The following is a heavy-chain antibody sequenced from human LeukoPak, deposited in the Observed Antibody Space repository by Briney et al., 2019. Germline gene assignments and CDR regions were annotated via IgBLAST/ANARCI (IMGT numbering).Heavy chain of an antibody. Sequence: GGSLRLSCAASGCTVNSNYMSWVRQAPGKGLERVSIIYKDGRTYYADSVKGRFTISRDNSRNMLYLQMNSLRAEDTAVYYCARDVNSYAHCGHWGQGTLVTVSS. CDR2: IYKDGRT. CDR1: GCTVNSNY. CDR3: ARDVNSYAHCGH. D-gene: IGHD5-18*01. V-gene: IGHV3-53*01. J-gene: IGHJ4*02.